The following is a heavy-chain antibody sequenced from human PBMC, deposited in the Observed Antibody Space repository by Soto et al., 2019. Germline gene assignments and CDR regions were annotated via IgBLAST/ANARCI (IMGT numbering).Heavy chain of an antibody. CDR3: ARLPIVVVPAAYYGMDV. D-gene: IGHD2-2*01. CDR2: IDPSDSYT. Sequence: GESLKISCKGSGYSFTSHWISWVRQMPGKGLEWMGRIDPSDSYTNYSPSFQGHVTISADKSISTAYLQWSSLKASDTAMYYCARLPIVVVPAAYYGMDVWGQGTTVTVSS. CDR1: GYSFTSHW. V-gene: IGHV5-10-1*01. J-gene: IGHJ6*02.